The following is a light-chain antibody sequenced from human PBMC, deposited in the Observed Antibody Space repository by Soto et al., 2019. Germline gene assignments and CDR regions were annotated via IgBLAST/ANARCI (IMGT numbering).Light chain of an antibody. V-gene: IGLV1-40*01. Sequence: QSVLTQPPSVSGAPGQRITISCTGSSSNIGSPYDVHWYQLLPGTAPKLLIYGDNNRPSGIPDRFSGSKSGTSASLAITGLRAEDEADYYCQSYDNTLSGSRVFVTGTKLTVL. CDR2: GDN. CDR1: SSNIGSPYD. J-gene: IGLJ1*01. CDR3: QSYDNTLSGSRV.